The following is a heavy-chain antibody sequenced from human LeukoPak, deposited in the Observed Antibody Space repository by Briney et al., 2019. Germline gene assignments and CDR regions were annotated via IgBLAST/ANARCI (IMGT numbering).Heavy chain of an antibody. CDR1: GGSISSGSYY. Sequence: SETLSLTCTVSGGSISSGSYYWSWIRQPAGKGLEWIGRIYTSGSTNYNPSLKSRVTISVDTSKNQFSLKLSSVTAADTAVYYCARDQYYYDSSGYLFDYWGQGTLVTVSS. J-gene: IGHJ4*02. V-gene: IGHV4-61*02. D-gene: IGHD3-22*01. CDR3: ARDQYYYDSSGYLFDY. CDR2: IYTSGST.